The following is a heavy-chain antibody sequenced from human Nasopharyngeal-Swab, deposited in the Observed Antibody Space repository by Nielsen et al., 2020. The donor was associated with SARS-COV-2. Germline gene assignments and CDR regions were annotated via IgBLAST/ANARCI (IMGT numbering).Heavy chain of an antibody. CDR1: GFTFSAFW. CDR3: FIGHYMDS. Sequence: GGSLRLSCAASGFTFSAFWMSWVRQAPGRGLEWVANIKEDGNEQYYADSVKGRFTISRDNGKNSLFLEMSSLRAEDTAIYYCFIGHYMDSWGKGTAVIVSS. CDR2: IKEDGNEQ. V-gene: IGHV3-7*01. J-gene: IGHJ6*03.